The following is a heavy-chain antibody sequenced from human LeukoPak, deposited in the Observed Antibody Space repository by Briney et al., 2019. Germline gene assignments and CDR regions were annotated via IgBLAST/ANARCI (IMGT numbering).Heavy chain of an antibody. CDR3: ARRSYYDSGGYYYDF. Sequence: GESLKISCKGSGYIFTNYWIAWVRQMPGTGLEWMGIIYPDDSDTRYSPSFQGQVTISADKSISTAYLQWSSLKASDTAMYYCARRSYYDSGGYYYDFWGQGNLVTVSS. J-gene: IGHJ4*02. CDR1: GYIFTNYW. V-gene: IGHV5-51*01. D-gene: IGHD3-22*01. CDR2: IYPDDSDT.